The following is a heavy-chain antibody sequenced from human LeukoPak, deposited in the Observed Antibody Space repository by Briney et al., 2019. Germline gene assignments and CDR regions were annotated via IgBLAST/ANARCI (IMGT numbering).Heavy chain of an antibody. CDR3: ATDSAKDYANDY. CDR2: FDPEDGET. V-gene: IGHV1-24*01. J-gene: IGHJ4*02. CDR1: GYTLTELS. Sequence: ASVKVSCKVSGYTLTELSMHWVRQAPGKGLEWMGGFDPEDGETIYAQKFQGRVTMTEDTSTDTAYMELSSLRSEDTAVYYCATDSAKDYANDYWGQGTLVTVSS. D-gene: IGHD4-17*01.